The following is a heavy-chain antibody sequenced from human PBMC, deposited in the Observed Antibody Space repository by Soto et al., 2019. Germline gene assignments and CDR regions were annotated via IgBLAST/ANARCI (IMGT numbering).Heavy chain of an antibody. CDR3: AGGGGGGGLDY. CDR2: ISAYNGNT. J-gene: IGHJ4*02. CDR1: GYTFTSYG. V-gene: IGHV1-18*01. D-gene: IGHD3-16*01. Sequence: QVQLVQSGAEVKKPGASVKVSCKASGYTFTSYGISWVRQAPGQGLEWMGWISAYNGNTNYAQKLQGRVTMTTDTPTSTAYRGGGSRRSDDPGLYSGAGGGGGGGLDYWGQGTLVTVSS.